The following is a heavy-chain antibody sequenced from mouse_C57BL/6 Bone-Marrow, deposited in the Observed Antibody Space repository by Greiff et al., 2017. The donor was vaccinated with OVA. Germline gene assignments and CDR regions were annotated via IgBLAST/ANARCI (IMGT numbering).Heavy chain of an antibody. V-gene: IGHV1-22*01. D-gene: IGHD1-1*01. CDR3: ARGLLRNFDD. Sequence: VQLQQSGPELVKPGASVKMSCKASGYTFTDYNMHWVKQSHGKSLEWIGYINPNNGGTSYNQKFKGKATLTVNTSSSTAYMELRSLTSEDSAVYYCARGLLRNFDDWGQGTTLTVSS. J-gene: IGHJ2*01. CDR1: GYTFTDYN. CDR2: INPNNGGT.